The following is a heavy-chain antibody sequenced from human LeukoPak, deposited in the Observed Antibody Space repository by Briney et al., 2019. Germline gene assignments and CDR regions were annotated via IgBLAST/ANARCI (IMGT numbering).Heavy chain of an antibody. CDR3: ARDTLAVPGDFDY. V-gene: IGHV3-74*01. CDR2: INSDGSST. Sequence: GGSLRLSCAASGFTFSSYWMHWVRQAPGKGLVWVSRINSDGSSTIYADSVKGRFTISRDNAKNTLYLQMNSLRAEDTAVYYCARDTLAVPGDFDYWGQGTLVTVSS. J-gene: IGHJ4*02. D-gene: IGHD6-19*01. CDR1: GFTFSSYW.